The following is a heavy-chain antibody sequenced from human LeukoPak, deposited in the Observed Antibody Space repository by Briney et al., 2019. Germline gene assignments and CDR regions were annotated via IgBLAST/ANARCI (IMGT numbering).Heavy chain of an antibody. CDR1: GFTFSSYS. D-gene: IGHD3-10*01. J-gene: IGHJ4*02. CDR3: AKDWGYDYYGSGSFDY. V-gene: IGHV3-21*04. CDR2: ISSSSSYI. Sequence: PGGSLRLSCAASGFTFSSYSMNWVRQAPGKGLEWVSSISSSSSYIYYADSLKGRFTISRHSAKKSVYLQMNSLRAEDTALYYCAKDWGYDYYGSGSFDYWGQGTLVTVSS.